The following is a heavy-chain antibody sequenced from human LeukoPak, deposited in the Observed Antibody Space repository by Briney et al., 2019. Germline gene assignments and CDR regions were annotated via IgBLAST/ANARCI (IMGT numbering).Heavy chain of an antibody. J-gene: IGHJ4*02. D-gene: IGHD3-9*01. V-gene: IGHV3-23*01. Sequence: GSLRLSCAASGFTFSSYAMNWVRQAPGKGLEWVSAISSSGGSTYYADSVKGRFAISRDNSKNTLYLQMNSLRAEDTALYYCAKGESSYYDILTGYSAFDYWGQGTLVTVSS. CDR1: GFTFSSYA. CDR2: ISSSGGST. CDR3: AKGESSYYDILTGYSAFDY.